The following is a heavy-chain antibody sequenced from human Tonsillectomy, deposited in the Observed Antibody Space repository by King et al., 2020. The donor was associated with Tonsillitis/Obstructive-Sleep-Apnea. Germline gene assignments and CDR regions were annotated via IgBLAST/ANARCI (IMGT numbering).Heavy chain of an antibody. D-gene: IGHD6-19*01. CDR1: GFTFSSYS. J-gene: IGHJ4*02. V-gene: IGHV3-48*02. Sequence: QLVQSGGGLVQPGGSLRLSCAASGFTFSSYSMNWVRQAPGKGLEWVSYISSSSSTIYYADSVKGRFTISRDNAKNSLYLKMNSLRDEDTAVYYCARRSGFDYWGQGTLVTVSS. CDR2: ISSSSSTI. CDR3: ARRSGFDY.